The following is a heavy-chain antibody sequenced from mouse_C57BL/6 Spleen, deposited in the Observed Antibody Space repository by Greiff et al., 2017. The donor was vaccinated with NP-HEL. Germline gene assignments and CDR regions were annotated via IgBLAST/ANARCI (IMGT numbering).Heavy chain of an antibody. V-gene: IGHV1-4*01. CDR2: INPSSGYT. J-gene: IGHJ2*01. CDR1: GYTFTSYT. Sequence: QVQLQQSGAELARPGASVKMSCKASGYTFTSYTMHWVKQRPGQGLEWIGYINPSSGYTKYNQKFKDKATLTADKSSSTAYMQLSSLTSEDSAVYYCATVTTETLPFDYGGQGTTLTVSS. D-gene: IGHD1-1*01. CDR3: ATVTTETLPFDY.